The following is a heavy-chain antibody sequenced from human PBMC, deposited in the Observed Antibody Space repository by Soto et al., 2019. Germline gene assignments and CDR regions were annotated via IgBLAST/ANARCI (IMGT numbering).Heavy chain of an antibody. Sequence: GGSLRLSCEASGFIFSRFYMGWVRQAPGKGLEWVANIKQDGSERYYADSVRGRFTIDRDNAKSSLFLEMNSLRADDTAVYYCASDTFWGQGTLVTVSS. CDR2: IKQDGSER. CDR1: GFIFSRFY. V-gene: IGHV3-7*01. CDR3: ASDTF. D-gene: IGHD3-9*01. J-gene: IGHJ4*02.